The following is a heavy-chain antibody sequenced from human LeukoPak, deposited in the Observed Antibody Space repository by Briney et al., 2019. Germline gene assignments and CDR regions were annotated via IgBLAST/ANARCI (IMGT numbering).Heavy chain of an antibody. CDR3: ARDRGSGHDY. J-gene: IGHJ4*02. CDR2: IYYDGSKK. V-gene: IGHV3-33*08. D-gene: IGHD6-19*01. CDR1: GFTFSSYA. Sequence: PGGSLRLSCAASGFTFSSYAMSWVRQAPGKGLEWVAVIYYDGSKKYYADSVEGRFTISRDNSKNTMYLQMNSLRAEDTAVYYCARDRGSGHDYWGQGTLVTVSS.